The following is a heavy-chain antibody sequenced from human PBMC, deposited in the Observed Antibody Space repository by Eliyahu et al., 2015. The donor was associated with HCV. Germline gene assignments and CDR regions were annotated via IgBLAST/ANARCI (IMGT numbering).Heavy chain of an antibody. J-gene: IGHJ4*02. V-gene: IGHV3-21*02. D-gene: IGHD6-6*01. Sequence: EVQLVASGGGLVRPGGSLRLSCTASGFNFNAYDMNWVRQAPGKGLEWVSSISASSGFIYYADSVKGRFTISRDNPKNSLYLQMDSLRPEDTAFYYCARDAPARPGAFDYWGQETLVTVSS. CDR2: ISASSGFI. CDR3: ARDAPARPGAFDY. CDR1: GFNFNAYD.